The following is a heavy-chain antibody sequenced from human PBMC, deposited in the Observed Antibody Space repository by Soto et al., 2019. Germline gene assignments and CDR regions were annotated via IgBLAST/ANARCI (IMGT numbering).Heavy chain of an antibody. CDR2: VYSSWSS. CDR1: GGSINSYY. D-gene: IGHD6-19*01. CDR3: ARQRSGWYNWFDP. J-gene: IGHJ5*02. V-gene: IGHV4-59*08. Sequence: PSETLSLTCTVSGGSINSYYWGWIRQPPGKGMEWIGCVYSSWSSDYNPSLKSRVTISVDTSKNQFSLKLSSVTAAETAVYYCARQRSGWYNWFDPWGQGTLVTVSS.